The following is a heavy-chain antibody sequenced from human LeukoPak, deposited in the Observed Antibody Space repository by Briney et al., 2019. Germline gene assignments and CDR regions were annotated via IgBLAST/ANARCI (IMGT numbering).Heavy chain of an antibody. V-gene: IGHV1-69*08. J-gene: IGHJ4*02. D-gene: IGHD6-19*01. CDR1: GGTFSSYT. Sequence: SVKVSCKAAGGTFSSYTISWVRQAPGQGLEWMGRITPVFGTVDYAQKFQDRVTIIADISTTTVYMELSSLVSEDTAVYYCAGGSRATQGYWGQGTLVTVSS. CDR3: AGGSRATQGY. CDR2: ITPVFGTV.